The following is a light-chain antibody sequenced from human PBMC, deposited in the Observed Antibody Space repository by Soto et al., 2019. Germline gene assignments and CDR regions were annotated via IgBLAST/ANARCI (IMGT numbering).Light chain of an antibody. CDR1: SSDVGGFNS. CDR2: DVV. V-gene: IGLV2-14*03. J-gene: IGLJ1*01. CDR3: SSYTSTMTNV. Sequence: SVLPQPASVSGSPGQSITISCTGTSSDVGGFNSVSWYQLRPGTAPKLILYDVVDRPSGVSYRFSGSKSGNTASLTISGLQAADEADYFCSSYTSTMTNVFGSGTKVTVL.